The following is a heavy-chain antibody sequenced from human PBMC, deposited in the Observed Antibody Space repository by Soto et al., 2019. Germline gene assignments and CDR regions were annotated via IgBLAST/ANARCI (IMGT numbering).Heavy chain of an antibody. V-gene: IGHV4-4*02. Sequence: QVQLQESGPGLVKPSGTLSLTCAVSGGSISSSNWWSWVRQPPGKGLEWIGEIYHSGSTNYNPSLKSRVTISVDRTQNQFALELSSVTAADTAVYYCARAYCGGDCYSGESFQHWGQGTLVTVSS. CDR3: ARAYCGGDCYSGESFQH. CDR1: GGSISSSNW. J-gene: IGHJ1*01. D-gene: IGHD2-21*02. CDR2: IYHSGST.